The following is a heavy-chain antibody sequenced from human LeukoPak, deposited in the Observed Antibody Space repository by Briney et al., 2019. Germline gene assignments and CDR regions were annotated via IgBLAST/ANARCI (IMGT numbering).Heavy chain of an antibody. J-gene: IGHJ6*03. Sequence: SETLSLTCTVSGGSISSYYWSWIRQPAGKGLEWIGRIYTSGSTNYNPSLKSRVTISVDTSKNQFSLKLSSVTAADTAVYYCTTDYYGSGSYWPDYYYYYMDVWGKGTTVTVSS. D-gene: IGHD3-10*01. CDR3: TTDYYGSGSYWPDYYYYYMDV. CDR2: IYTSGST. V-gene: IGHV4-4*07. CDR1: GGSISSYY.